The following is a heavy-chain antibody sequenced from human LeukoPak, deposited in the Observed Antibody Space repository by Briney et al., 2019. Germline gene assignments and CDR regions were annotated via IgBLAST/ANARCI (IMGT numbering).Heavy chain of an antibody. Sequence: GGSLRLSCAASGFTFSSYAMSWVRQAPGKGLEWVSSISSSSSYIYYADSVKGRFTISRDNAKNSLYLQMNSLRAEDTAVYYCARALRGYSYGLYYFDYWGQGTLVTVSS. CDR3: ARALRGYSYGLYYFDY. CDR2: ISSSSSYI. D-gene: IGHD5-18*01. J-gene: IGHJ4*02. CDR1: GFTFSSYA. V-gene: IGHV3-21*01.